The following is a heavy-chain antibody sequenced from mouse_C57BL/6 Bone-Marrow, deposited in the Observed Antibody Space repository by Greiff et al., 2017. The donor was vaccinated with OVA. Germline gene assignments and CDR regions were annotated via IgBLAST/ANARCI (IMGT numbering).Heavy chain of an antibody. CDR1: GYTFTSYW. J-gene: IGHJ2*01. Sequence: QVHVKQPGAELVKPGASVKLSCKASGYTFTSYWMHWVKQRPGQGLVWIGMIHPNSGSTNYNEKFKSKATLTVDKSSSTAYMQLSSLTSEDSAVYYCARSEDYGFDYWGQGTTLTVSS. V-gene: IGHV1-64*01. D-gene: IGHD2-4*01. CDR2: IHPNSGST. CDR3: ARSEDYGFDY.